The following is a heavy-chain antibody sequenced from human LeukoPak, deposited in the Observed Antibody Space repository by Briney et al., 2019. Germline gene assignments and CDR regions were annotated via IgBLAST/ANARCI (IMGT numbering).Heavy chain of an antibody. CDR2: ISGSGGST. CDR1: GFTFSSYA. D-gene: IGHD3-10*01. CDR3: AKIGYYGSGSYWEGYFDY. Sequence: GGSLRLSCAASGFTFSSYAMSWVRQAPGKGLEWVSAISGSGGSTYYADSVKGRFTISRDIPKNTVYLQMNGLRVEDTAVYHCAKIGYYGSGSYWEGYFDYWGQGTLVIASS. J-gene: IGHJ4*02. V-gene: IGHV3-23*01.